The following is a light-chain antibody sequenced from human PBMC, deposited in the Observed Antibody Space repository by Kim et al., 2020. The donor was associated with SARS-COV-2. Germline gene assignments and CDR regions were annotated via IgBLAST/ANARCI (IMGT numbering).Light chain of an antibody. Sequence: QAVVTQEPSLTVSPGGTVTLTCGSSTGAVTSGHWPYWVQQKPGQAPRTLIYDTSNKHSWTPARFSGSLLGGKAALTLSGAQPEDEADYYCFLFYSSAHVFGSGYVFGTGTKVTVL. V-gene: IGLV7-46*01. CDR1: TGAVTSGHW. CDR3: FLFYSSAHVFGSGYV. J-gene: IGLJ1*01. CDR2: DTS.